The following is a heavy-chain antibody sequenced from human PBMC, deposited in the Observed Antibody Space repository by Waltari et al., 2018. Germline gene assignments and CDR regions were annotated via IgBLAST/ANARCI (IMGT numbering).Heavy chain of an antibody. V-gene: IGHV3-33*06. J-gene: IGHJ4*02. D-gene: IGHD6-19*01. Sequence: QVQLVESGGGVVQPGRSLRLSCAASGFTFSSYGMHWVRQAPGKGLEWVAVIWYDGRNKYYADSVKGRFTISRDNSKNTLYLQMNSLRAEDTAVYYCAKDRGGWYYYFDYWGQGTLVTVSS. CDR3: AKDRGGWYYYFDY. CDR1: GFTFSSYG. CDR2: IWYDGRNK.